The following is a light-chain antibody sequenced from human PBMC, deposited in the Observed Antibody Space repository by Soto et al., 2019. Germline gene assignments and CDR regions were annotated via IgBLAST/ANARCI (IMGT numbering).Light chain of an antibody. J-gene: IGKJ1*01. CDR1: QSIGSN. CDR3: QQYNNSPHT. CDR2: CAS. Sequence: EIVMTQSPATLSLSPGERATLSCRASQSIGSNLAWYQQKPRQAPRLLIYCASTRATGIPGSFSGSGSGTDFTLTISSLQSEDFAVYYCQQYNNSPHTFGQGTKLEIK. V-gene: IGKV3-15*01.